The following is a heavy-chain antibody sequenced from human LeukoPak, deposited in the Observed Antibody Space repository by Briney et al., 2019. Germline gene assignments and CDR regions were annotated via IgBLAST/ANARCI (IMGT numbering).Heavy chain of an antibody. V-gene: IGHV1-18*01. Sequence: ASVTVSFKASGYTFTSYGISWVRQAPGQGREGMGWISAYNGNTNYAQKLQGRDTITTDTSTSTAYMELRSLRSEDTAVYYCAATYCSSTSCYRPRRFDPWGQGTLVTVSS. CDR2: ISAYNGNT. CDR3: AATYCSSTSCYRPRRFDP. J-gene: IGHJ5*02. CDR1: GYTFTSYG. D-gene: IGHD2-2*01.